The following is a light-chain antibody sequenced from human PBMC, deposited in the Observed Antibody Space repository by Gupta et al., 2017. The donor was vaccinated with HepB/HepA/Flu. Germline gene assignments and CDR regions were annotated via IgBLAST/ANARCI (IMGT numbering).Light chain of an antibody. CDR1: QSLLHSNGNKY. CDR3: RQSLQAPIT. V-gene: IGKV2-28*01. CDR2: LGS. Sequence: DIVMTQSPLSLPVTPGEPASISCRSNQSLLHSNGNKYLDWYLQKPGQSPQLPIYLGSNRASGVPDSFSGRGSGTDFTLKISRVKAEDVGLYCCRQSLQAPITFGQGTLLEIK. J-gene: IGKJ5*01.